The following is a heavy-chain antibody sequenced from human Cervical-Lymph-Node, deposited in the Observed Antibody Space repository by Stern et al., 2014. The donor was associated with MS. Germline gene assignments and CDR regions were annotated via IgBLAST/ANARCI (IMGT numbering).Heavy chain of an antibody. D-gene: IGHD6-13*01. V-gene: IGHV3-33*01. CDR2: IWYDGSNP. CDR1: GFSFSRYA. Sequence: VQLLEAGGGVVQPGRSLRLSCAASGFSFSRYAMHWLRLAPGKGLECVALIWYDGSNPYYADSVTGRFTISRDNFKNTLYLQMNSLRAEDTAVYYCASAYSSSHYYFDYWGQGTLDTVSS. CDR3: ASAYSSSHYYFDY. J-gene: IGHJ4*02.